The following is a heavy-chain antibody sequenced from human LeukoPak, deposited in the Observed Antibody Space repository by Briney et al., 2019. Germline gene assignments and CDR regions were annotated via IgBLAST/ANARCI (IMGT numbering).Heavy chain of an antibody. V-gene: IGHV4-4*07. D-gene: IGHD2-15*01. J-gene: IGHJ6*02. CDR3: ARAMRNIVDV. CDR1: GASITNYY. CDR2: IYTSGIA. Sequence: PSETLSLTCTVSGASITNYYWTWTRQPAGKGLEWIGLIYTSGIANYNPSLKSRVTMSVDTSKNQFSLRLSSVTAADTAVYYCARAMRNIVDVWGQGTTVIVSS.